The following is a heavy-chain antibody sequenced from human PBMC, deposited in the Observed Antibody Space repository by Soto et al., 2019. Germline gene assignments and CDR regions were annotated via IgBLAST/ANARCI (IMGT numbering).Heavy chain of an antibody. CDR1: GFTFRSYA. J-gene: IGHJ4*01. CDR3: ARDRDLYRDMFHADL. CDR2: ISGSGIST. D-gene: IGHD1-26*01. Sequence: PGGSLRLSCAASGFTFRSYAMSWVRQAPGKGLEWVSGISGSGISTHYADSVKGRFTVSRDNSKNTLYLQMNSLRAEDTAVYNCARDRDLYRDMFHADLWSQGTLVTVSS. V-gene: IGHV3-23*01.